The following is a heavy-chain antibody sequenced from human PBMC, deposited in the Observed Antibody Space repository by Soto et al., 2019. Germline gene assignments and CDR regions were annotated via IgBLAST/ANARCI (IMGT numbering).Heavy chain of an antibody. CDR2: IYYSGST. D-gene: IGHD3-22*01. Sequence: EILSLTCTVAGGCMSSSSYAWGWIRQPPGKGREWIGSIYYSGSTYYNPSLKSRVTISVDTSKNQFSLKLSSVTAAETAVYYCARHIDLIVRSSMIVVVNNWFDPWGQGTLVTVSS. CDR3: ARHIDLIVRSSMIVVVNNWFDP. J-gene: IGHJ5*02. V-gene: IGHV4-39*01. CDR1: GGCMSSSSYA.